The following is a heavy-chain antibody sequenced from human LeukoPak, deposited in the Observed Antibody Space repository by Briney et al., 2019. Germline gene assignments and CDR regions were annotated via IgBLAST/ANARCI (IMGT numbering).Heavy chain of an antibody. V-gene: IGHV3-23*01. Sequence: PGGSLRLSCAASGFTFSSYAMSRVRQGPGKGLEWVSAISGSGGSTHYADSVKGRFTISRDNSKNTLYLQMNSLRAEDTAVYYCASPGGVTVSDAFDIWGQGTMVTVSS. D-gene: IGHD4-23*01. J-gene: IGHJ3*02. CDR1: GFTFSSYA. CDR3: ASPGGVTVSDAFDI. CDR2: ISGSGGST.